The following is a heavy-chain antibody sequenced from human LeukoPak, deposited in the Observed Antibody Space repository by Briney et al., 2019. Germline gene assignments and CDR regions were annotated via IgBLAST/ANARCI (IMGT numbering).Heavy chain of an antibody. J-gene: IGHJ6*03. Sequence: PGESLRLSGEASGFTFTTYWLGWVRQPPGKGLEWVANIKQDGTEKYYVDSVKGRFTISRDNAKNSLYLQMNSLRAEDTALYYCARDRSGKQWRGNKNYYYYMDVWGKGTTVTVSS. CDR2: IKQDGTEK. CDR1: GFTFTTYW. CDR3: ARDRSGKQWRGNKNYYYYMDV. V-gene: IGHV3-7*03. D-gene: IGHD6-19*01.